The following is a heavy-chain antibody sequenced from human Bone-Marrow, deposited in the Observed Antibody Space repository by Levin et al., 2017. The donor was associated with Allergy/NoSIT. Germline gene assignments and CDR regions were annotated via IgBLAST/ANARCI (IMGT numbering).Heavy chain of an antibody. V-gene: IGHV3-23*01. D-gene: IGHD4-17*01. Sequence: SCVVSGFTFNNYAMSWVRQAPGKGLEWVSIISGGGGSTDYADSVKGRFTISRDNFENTLYLQINNLRAEDTAVYYCAKGTDYGEVVSHYFDHWGQGTLVSVS. J-gene: IGHJ4*02. CDR1: GFTFNNYA. CDR2: ISGGGGST. CDR3: AKGTDYGEVVSHYFDH.